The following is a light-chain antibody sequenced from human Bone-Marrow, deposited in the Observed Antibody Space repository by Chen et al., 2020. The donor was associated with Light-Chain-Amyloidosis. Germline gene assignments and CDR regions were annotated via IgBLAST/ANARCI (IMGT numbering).Light chain of an antibody. V-gene: IGLV6-57*01. J-gene: IGLJ3*02. CDR1: SGSIATNY. CDR2: EDD. Sequence: NFMLTQPHSVSASAGETVIISCTRSSGSIATNYVQWYQHRPGSSPTTVIYEDDQRPSGVPDRFSGSIDRSSNSASLTISGLKTEDEADYYCQSYQGSSQGVFGGGTKLTVL. CDR3: QSYQGSSQGV.